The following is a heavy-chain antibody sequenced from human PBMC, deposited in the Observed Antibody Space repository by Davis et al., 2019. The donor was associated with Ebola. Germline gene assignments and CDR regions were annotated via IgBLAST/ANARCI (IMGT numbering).Heavy chain of an antibody. J-gene: IGHJ3*02. CDR3: VKDSSNIWFDI. D-gene: IGHD2/OR15-2a*01. CDR2: ISGSGGTT. V-gene: IGHV3-23*01. CDR1: VITFSSYA. Sequence: GGSLRLSCADSVITFSSYAMTWVRQAPGKGLEWVSVISGSGGTTYYAGSVKGRFTVYRDNSKNTLYLQMNSLRAEDTAVYYCVKDSSNIWFDIWGQGTLVTVSS.